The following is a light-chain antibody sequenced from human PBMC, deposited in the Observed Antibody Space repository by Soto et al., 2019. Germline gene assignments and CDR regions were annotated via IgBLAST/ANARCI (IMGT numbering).Light chain of an antibody. Sequence: EIVLTQSPGTLSLSPGERATLSCRASQSVSSSYLAWYQQKPGQAPRLLIYGASSSATGIPDMFSGSVSGTDFTLTISRLEPEDFAVYYCQQYGSSPLGMFVQVTKVEI. CDR3: QQYGSSPLGM. J-gene: IGKJ1*01. CDR2: GAS. CDR1: QSVSSSY. V-gene: IGKV3-20*01.